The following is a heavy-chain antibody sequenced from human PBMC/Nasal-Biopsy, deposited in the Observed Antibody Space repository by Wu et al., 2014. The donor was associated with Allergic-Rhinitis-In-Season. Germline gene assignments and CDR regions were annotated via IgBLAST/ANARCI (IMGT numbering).Heavy chain of an antibody. V-gene: IGHV4-59*01. D-gene: IGHD2-15*01. CDR2: MYYSGST. J-gene: IGHJ3*02. CDR1: GVSIRSYY. CDR3: ARWNRRRMGSDAFDI. Sequence: LSLTCTVSGVSIRSYYWSWVRQSPGKALQWIGYMYYSGSTIYNPSLKSRVTISGDTSKNLFSLKLTSVTTADTAVYYCARWNRRRMGSDAFDIWGQGTMVTVSS.